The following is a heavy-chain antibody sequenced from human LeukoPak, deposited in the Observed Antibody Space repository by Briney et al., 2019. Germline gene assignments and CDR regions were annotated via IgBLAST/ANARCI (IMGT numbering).Heavy chain of an antibody. CDR3: ARERSDYYDSSGYYYPPYYFDY. V-gene: IGHV1-69*13. CDR1: GGTFSSYA. CDR2: IIPIFGTA. J-gene: IGHJ4*02. D-gene: IGHD3-22*01. Sequence: ASVKVSCKASGGTFSSYAISWVRQAPGQGLEWTGGIIPIFGTANYAQKFQGRVTITADESTSTAYMELSSLRSEDTAVYYCARERSDYYDSSGYYYPPYYFDYWGQGTLVTVSS.